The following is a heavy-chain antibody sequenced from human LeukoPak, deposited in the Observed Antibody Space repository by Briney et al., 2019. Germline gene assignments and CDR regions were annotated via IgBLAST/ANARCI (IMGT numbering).Heavy chain of an antibody. Sequence: ASVKVSCKASGYTFTSYDINWVRQATGQGLEWMGWMNPNSGNTGYAQKFQGRVTMTRNTSISTAYMELSSLRSEDTAVYYCARGRRYCSGGSCYGHGWFDPWGQGTLVTVSS. CDR3: ARGRRYCSGGSCYGHGWFDP. V-gene: IGHV1-8*01. CDR1: GYTFTSYD. CDR2: MNPNSGNT. J-gene: IGHJ5*02. D-gene: IGHD2-15*01.